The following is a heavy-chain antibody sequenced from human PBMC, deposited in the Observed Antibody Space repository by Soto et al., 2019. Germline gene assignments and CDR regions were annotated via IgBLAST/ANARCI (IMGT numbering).Heavy chain of an antibody. J-gene: IGHJ4*02. D-gene: IGHD7-27*01. CDR3: TRANWYSEY. CDR1: GGSINNHY. Sequence: QVQLQESGPGLVKPSETLSLTCTVSGGSINNHYWSWIRQPPGKGLEWLGYVYYNGITNYNPSLKGRVTMSVDTSKSQLSLNLTSLTAADTAIYYCTRANWYSEYWGQGTLVTVSS. CDR2: VYYNGIT. V-gene: IGHV4-59*11.